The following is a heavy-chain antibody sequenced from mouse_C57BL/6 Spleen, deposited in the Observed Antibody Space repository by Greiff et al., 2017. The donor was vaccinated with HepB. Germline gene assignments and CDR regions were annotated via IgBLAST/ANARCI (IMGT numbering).Heavy chain of an antibody. CDR2: INYDGSST. V-gene: IGHV5-16*01. D-gene: IGHD1-1*02. J-gene: IGHJ4*01. CDR3: ARVPLWNYAMDY. Sequence: EVQLVESEGGLVQPGSSMKLSCTASGFTFSDYYMAWVRQVPEKGLEWVANINYDGSSTYYLDSLKSRFIISRDNAKNILYLQMSSLKSEDTATYYCARVPLWNYAMDYWGQGTSVTVSS. CDR1: GFTFSDYY.